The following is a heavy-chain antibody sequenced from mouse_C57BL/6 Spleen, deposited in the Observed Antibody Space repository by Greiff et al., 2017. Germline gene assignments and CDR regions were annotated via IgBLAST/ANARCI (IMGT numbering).Heavy chain of an antibody. D-gene: IGHD2-3*01. Sequence: VQLQQSGAELMKPGASVKLSCKATGYTFTGYWIEWVKQRPGHGLEWIGEILSGSGSTNYNEKFKGKATFTADTSSNTAYMQLSSLTTEDSAIYYCARSRDGSHFDYWGQGTTLTVSS. CDR2: ILSGSGST. J-gene: IGHJ2*01. CDR3: ARSRDGSHFDY. V-gene: IGHV1-9*01. CDR1: GYTFTGYW.